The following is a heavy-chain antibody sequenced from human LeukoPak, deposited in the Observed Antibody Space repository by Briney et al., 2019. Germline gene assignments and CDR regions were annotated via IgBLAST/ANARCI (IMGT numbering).Heavy chain of an antibody. V-gene: IGHV4-38-2*02. J-gene: IGHJ4*02. CDR1: GYSISSGYY. CDR2: MFHSGST. D-gene: IGHD5-24*01. Sequence: SETLSLTCTVSGYSISSGYYWGWIRQPPGKGLEWIGSMFHSGSTYYNPSLKSRVTMSVDTSKNQFSLKLSSVTAADTAVYYCATGGEMATAHFDYWGQGTLVTVSS. CDR3: ATGGEMATAHFDY.